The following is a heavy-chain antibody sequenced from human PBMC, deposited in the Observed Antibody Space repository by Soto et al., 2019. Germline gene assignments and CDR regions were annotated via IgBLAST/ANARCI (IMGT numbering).Heavy chain of an antibody. CDR3: ARGSSSWYILDY. D-gene: IGHD6-13*01. CDR2: INHSGST. J-gene: IGHJ4*02. Sequence: SETLSLTCAVYCGSFSGYYWSWIRQPPGKGLEWIGEINHSGSTNYNPSLKSRVTISVDTSKNQFSLKLSSVTAADTAVYYCARGSSSWYILDYWGQGTLVTVSS. V-gene: IGHV4-34*01. CDR1: CGSFSGYY.